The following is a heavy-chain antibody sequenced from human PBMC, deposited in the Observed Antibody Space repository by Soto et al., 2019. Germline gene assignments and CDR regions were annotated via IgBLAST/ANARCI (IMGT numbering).Heavy chain of an antibody. CDR2: IYYSGST. J-gene: IGHJ4*02. D-gene: IGHD5-12*01. CDR3: ARHWLKSGYEDYLYY. Sequence: PSETLSLTCTVSGGSISSYYWSWIRQPPGKGLEWIGYIYYSGSTNYNPSLKSRVTISVDTSKNQFSLKLSSVTAADTAVYYCARHWLKSGYEDYLYYWGQGTLVTVSS. V-gene: IGHV4-59*08. CDR1: GGSISSYY.